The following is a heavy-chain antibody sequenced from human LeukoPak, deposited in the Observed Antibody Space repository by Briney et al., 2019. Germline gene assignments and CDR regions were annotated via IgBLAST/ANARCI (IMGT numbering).Heavy chain of an antibody. CDR2: IYHSGST. Sequence: SETLSHTCTVSGYSISSGYYWGWVRQPPGKGLEWIGGIYHSGSTYYNPSLKSRVTRSVDTSKNQFFLKLRSVTAADTAVYYCARGQARLSWFDPWGQGTLVTVSS. D-gene: IGHD6-19*01. CDR1: GYSISSGYY. CDR3: ARGQARLSWFDP. V-gene: IGHV4-38-2*02. J-gene: IGHJ5*02.